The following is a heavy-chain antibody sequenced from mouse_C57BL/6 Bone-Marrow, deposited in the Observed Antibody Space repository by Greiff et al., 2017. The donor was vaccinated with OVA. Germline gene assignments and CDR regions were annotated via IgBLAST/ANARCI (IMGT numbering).Heavy chain of an antibody. J-gene: IGHJ3*01. CDR2: IYPRSGNT. CDR3: ARPATTGGGRFAY. CDR1: GYTFTSYG. Sequence: VHLVESGAELARPGASVKLSCKASGYTFTSYGISWVKQRTGQGLEWIGEIYPRSGNTYYNEKFKGKATLTADKSSSTAYMELRSLTSEDSAVYFCARPATTGGGRFAYWGQGTLVTVSA. V-gene: IGHV1-81*01. D-gene: IGHD4-1*02.